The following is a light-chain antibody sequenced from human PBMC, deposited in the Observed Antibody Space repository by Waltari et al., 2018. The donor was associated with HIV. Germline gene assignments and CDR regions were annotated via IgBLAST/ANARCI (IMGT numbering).Light chain of an antibody. CDR2: SNN. Sequence: QSVLTQPPPASGTPGQRVTSSCSGASSHIGSNTVIWYQQLPGTAPQLLIYSNNQRPSGVPDRFSGSKSGTSASLAISGLQSEDEADYYCATWDDNLNGWVFGGGTKLTVL. J-gene: IGLJ3*02. CDR1: SSHIGSNT. CDR3: ATWDDNLNGWV. V-gene: IGLV1-44*01.